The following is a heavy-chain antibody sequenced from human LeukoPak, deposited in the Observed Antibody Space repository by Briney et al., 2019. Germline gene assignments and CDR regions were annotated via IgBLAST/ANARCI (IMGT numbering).Heavy chain of an antibody. V-gene: IGHV4-4*07. D-gene: IGHD3-22*01. CDR3: AKDKHYYYDSGGYYYFDY. J-gene: IGHJ4*02. CDR2: IYTSGST. CDR1: GGSISSYY. Sequence: PSETLSLTCTVSGGSISSYYWSWIRQPAGKGLEWIGRIYTSGSTNYNPSLKSRVAMSVDTSKNQFSLKLSSVTAADTAVYYCAKDKHYYYDSGGYYYFDYWGQGTLVTVSS.